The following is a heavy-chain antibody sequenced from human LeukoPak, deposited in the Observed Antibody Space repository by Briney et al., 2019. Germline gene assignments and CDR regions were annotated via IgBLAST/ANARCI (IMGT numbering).Heavy chain of an antibody. CDR2: INHSGST. Sequence: SETLSLTCAVYGGSFSGYYWSWIRQPPGKGLEWIGEINHSGSTNYNPSLKSRVTISVDTSKNQFSLKLSSVTAADTAVYYCARVCGGGSEGPLIDYWGQGTLVTVSS. D-gene: IGHD2-21*01. J-gene: IGHJ4*02. V-gene: IGHV4-34*01. CDR1: GGSFSGYY. CDR3: ARVCGGGSEGPLIDY.